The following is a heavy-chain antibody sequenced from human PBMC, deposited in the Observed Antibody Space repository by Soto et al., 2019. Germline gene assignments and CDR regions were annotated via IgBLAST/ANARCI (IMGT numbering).Heavy chain of an antibody. J-gene: IGHJ4*02. D-gene: IGHD3-9*01. CDR1: GYTCTRYG. V-gene: IGHV1-18*01. CDR3: ARGGAGLRYFVWSAAY. CDR2: ISAYNGNT. Sequence: ALVKVYCKASGYTCTRYGISWVRKNHRQGLEWMGWISAYNGNTNYAQKLQGRVTMTTDTSTSTAYMELRSLRSDDTAVYYCARGGAGLRYFVWSAAYWGQGTLVTVSS.